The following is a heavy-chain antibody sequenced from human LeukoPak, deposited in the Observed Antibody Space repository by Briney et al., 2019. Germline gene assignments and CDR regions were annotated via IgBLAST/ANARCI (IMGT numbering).Heavy chain of an antibody. J-gene: IGHJ4*02. CDR1: GGSFSGYY. Sequence: NPSETLSLTCAVYGGSFSGYYWSWIRQPPGKGLEWIGYIYYSGSTDYKPSLKSRVTISVDASKNQFSLKVKSVTAADTAVYYCARHDHGDWGYFDSWGRGTLVTVSS. D-gene: IGHD4-17*01. CDR2: IYYSGST. V-gene: IGHV4-59*08. CDR3: ARHDHGDWGYFDS.